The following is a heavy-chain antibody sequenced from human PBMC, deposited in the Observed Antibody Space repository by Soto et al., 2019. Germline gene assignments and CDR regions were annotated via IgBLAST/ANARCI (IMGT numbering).Heavy chain of an antibody. Sequence: GGSLRLSCAASGFTFSSYSMNWVRQAPGKGLEWVSSISSSSSYIYYADSVKGRFTISRDNAKNSLYLQMNSLRAEDTAVYYCARAEYCSGGSCYDYWGQGTLVTVSS. CDR2: ISSSSSYI. J-gene: IGHJ4*02. CDR3: ARAEYCSGGSCYDY. CDR1: GFTFSSYS. D-gene: IGHD2-15*01. V-gene: IGHV3-21*01.